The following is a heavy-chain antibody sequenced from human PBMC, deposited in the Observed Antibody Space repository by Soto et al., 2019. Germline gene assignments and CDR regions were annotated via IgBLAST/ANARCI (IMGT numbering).Heavy chain of an antibody. V-gene: IGHV3-21*01. CDR1: GFTFSSYS. Sequence: GGSLRLSCAASGFTFSSYSMNWVRQAPGKGLEWVSSISSSSSYIYYADSVKGRFTISRDNAKNSLYLQMNSLRAEDTAVYYCVRGVAARPNLMDVWGQGTTVTVSS. D-gene: IGHD6-6*01. J-gene: IGHJ6*02. CDR3: VRGVAARPNLMDV. CDR2: ISSSSSYI.